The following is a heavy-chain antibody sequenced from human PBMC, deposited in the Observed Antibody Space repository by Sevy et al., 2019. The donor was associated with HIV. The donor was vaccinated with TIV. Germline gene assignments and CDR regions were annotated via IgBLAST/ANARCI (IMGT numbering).Heavy chain of an antibody. V-gene: IGHV4-59*01. CDR3: ARLDTAMVYFDY. Sequence: SETLSLTCTVSGCSISSYYWSWIRQPPGKGLEWIGYIYYSGSTNYNPSLKSRVTISVDTSKNQFSLKLSSVTAADTAVYYCARLDTAMVYFDYWGQGTLVTVSS. D-gene: IGHD5-18*01. CDR1: GCSISSYY. CDR2: IYYSGST. J-gene: IGHJ4*02.